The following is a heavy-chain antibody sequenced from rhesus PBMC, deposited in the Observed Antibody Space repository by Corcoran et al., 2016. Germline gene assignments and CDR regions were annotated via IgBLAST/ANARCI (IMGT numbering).Heavy chain of an antibody. CDR3: ARVAAADPDY. V-gene: IGHV4-122*02. CDR1: GGSISSGYYY. D-gene: IGHD6-25*01. Sequence: QVQLQESGPGLVKPSETLSLTCAVSGGSISSGYYYWGWIRQPPGKGLEWIGYITYSGSTSYNPSLKSRVTISRDTSKNQFSLKLSSVTAADTAVYYCARVAAADPDYWGQGVLVTVSS. J-gene: IGHJ4*01. CDR2: ITYSGST.